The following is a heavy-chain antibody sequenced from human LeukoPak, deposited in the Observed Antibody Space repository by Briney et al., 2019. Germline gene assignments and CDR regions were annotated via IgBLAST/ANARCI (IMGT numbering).Heavy chain of an antibody. CDR3: ASTMVRGVIPMPLLL. Sequence: PGGSLRLSCAASGFTFSDYYMSWIRQAPGKGLEWVSYISSSGSTIYYADSVKGRFTISRDNAKNSLYLQMNSLRAEDTAVYYCASTMVRGVIPMPLLLWGQGTLVTVSS. CDR1: GFTFSDYY. CDR2: ISSSGSTI. V-gene: IGHV3-11*04. D-gene: IGHD3-10*01. J-gene: IGHJ4*02.